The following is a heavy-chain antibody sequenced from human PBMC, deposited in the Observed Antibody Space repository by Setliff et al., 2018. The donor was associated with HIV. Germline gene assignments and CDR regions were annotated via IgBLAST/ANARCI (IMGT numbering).Heavy chain of an antibody. CDR1: GFTFSDYP. V-gene: IGHV3-33*03. CDR2: IWHDGSDK. Sequence: PGGSLRLSCAASGFTFSDYPMHWVRQTPGKGLEWVAVIWHDGSDKYYVDAVKGRFFISRDNAKNSLYLQMNSLRAEDTAVYYCAKDYDYMDLWGKGTTVTVSS. CDR3: AKDYDYMDL. D-gene: IGHD3-3*01. J-gene: IGHJ6*03.